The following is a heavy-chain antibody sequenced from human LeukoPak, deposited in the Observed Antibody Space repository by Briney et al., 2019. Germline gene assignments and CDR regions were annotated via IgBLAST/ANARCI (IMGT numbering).Heavy chain of an antibody. CDR1: GFTFTDAW. J-gene: IGHJ4*02. V-gene: IGHV3-15*01. D-gene: IGHD5-24*01. CDR3: TTAPTRGWLPHFDS. CDR2: ITAGGAK. Sequence: GGSLRLSCAVSGFTFTDAWVSWVRQAPGKGLEWVARITAGGAKNYAAPVSARFTASRDDSKSTVYFQMDSLTTEDTAVYYCTTAPTRGWLPHFDSWGQGTAVTVSS.